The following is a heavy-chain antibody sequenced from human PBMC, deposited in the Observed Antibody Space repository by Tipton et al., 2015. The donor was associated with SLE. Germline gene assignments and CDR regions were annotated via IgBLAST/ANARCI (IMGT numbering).Heavy chain of an antibody. CDR3: ARGDETSLPFDY. V-gene: IGHV4-34*01. J-gene: IGHJ4*02. CDR1: GGSFSGYY. CDR2: ISDSGST. Sequence: TLSLTCAVYGGSFSGYYWSWISQPPGKGLEWIGEISDSGSTKYNPSHKSRITISEDTSKNQFSQQLISVTAADTAVYYCARGDETSLPFDYWGRGTLVTVSS.